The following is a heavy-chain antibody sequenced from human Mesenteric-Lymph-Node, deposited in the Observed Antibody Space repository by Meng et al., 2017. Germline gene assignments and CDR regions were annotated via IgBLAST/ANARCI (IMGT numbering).Heavy chain of an antibody. CDR3: ARVDSSGYFLDY. V-gene: IGHV4-31*03. CDR1: GGSISSGGHS. D-gene: IGHD3-22*01. CDR2: IYYSGST. J-gene: IGHJ4*01. Sequence: QVQLQESGPGLVKPSQTLSLTCTVSGGSISSGGHSWSWIRQHLGKGLEWIAYIYYSGSTYYNPSLKSRVILSVDTSKNQFSLKLSSVTAADTAVYYCARVDSSGYFLDYWGQGTLVTVSS.